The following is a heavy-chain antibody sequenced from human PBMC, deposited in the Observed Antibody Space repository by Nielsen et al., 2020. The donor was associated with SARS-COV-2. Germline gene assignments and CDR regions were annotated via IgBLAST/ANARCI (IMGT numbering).Heavy chain of an antibody. CDR3: ARGPRYCSSTSCPARFDP. CDR2: IYYSGST. J-gene: IGHJ5*02. CDR1: GGSISSYY. V-gene: IGHV4-59*12. Sequence: SETLSLTCTVSGGSISSYYWSWIRQPPGKGLEWIGYIYYSGSTNYNPSLKSRVTISVDTSKSQFSLKLSSVTAADTAVYYCARGPRYCSSTSCPARFDPWGQGTLVTVSS. D-gene: IGHD2-2*01.